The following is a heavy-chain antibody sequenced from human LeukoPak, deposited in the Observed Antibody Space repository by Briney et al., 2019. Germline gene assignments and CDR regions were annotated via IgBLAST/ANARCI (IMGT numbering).Heavy chain of an antibody. Sequence: GGSLRLSCAASGFTFSNYAMTWVRQASGKGLEWTSAINDRGGDTYYADSVKGRFTISRDNSKNTLYLQMNSLRAEDTAVYYCAKGLRGNYDYWGQGTLVTVSS. J-gene: IGHJ4*02. CDR2: INDRGGDT. D-gene: IGHD1-26*01. CDR1: GFTFSNYA. CDR3: AKGLRGNYDY. V-gene: IGHV3-23*01.